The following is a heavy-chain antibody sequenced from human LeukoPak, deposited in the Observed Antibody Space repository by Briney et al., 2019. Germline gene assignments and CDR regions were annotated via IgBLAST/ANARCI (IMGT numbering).Heavy chain of an antibody. CDR3: AKSARFCTNDVCYTNYYYGMDV. CDR1: GFTFSSYD. V-gene: IGHV3-30*18. CDR2: ISYDGSNK. Sequence: GGSLRLSCAASGFTFSSYDMHWVRQAPGKGLEWEAVISYDGSNKYYADSVKGRFTISRDNSKNTLSLQMHSLRAEDTAVYYCAKSARFCTNDVCYTNYYYGMDVWGQGTTVTVSS. D-gene: IGHD2-8*01. J-gene: IGHJ6*02.